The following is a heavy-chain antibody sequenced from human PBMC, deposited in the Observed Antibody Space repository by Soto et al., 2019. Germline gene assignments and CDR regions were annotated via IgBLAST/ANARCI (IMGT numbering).Heavy chain of an antibody. J-gene: IGHJ6*02. Sequence: QVQLVQSGAEVKKPGASVKVSCKASGYTFTSCDINWVRQATGQGLEWMGWMNPNSGNTGYAQKFQGRVTMTRNTSISTAYMELSSLRSEDTAVYYCARDRAGIAAAGANYYYYGMDVWGQGTTVTVSS. CDR2: MNPNSGNT. CDR1: GYTFTSCD. D-gene: IGHD6-13*01. V-gene: IGHV1-8*01. CDR3: ARDRAGIAAAGANYYYYGMDV.